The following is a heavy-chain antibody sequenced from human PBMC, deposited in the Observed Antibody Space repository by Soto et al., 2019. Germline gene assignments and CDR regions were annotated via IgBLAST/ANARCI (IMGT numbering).Heavy chain of an antibody. V-gene: IGHV3-7*01. CDR3: ARRRYSYGLWYFDY. Sequence: GGSLRLSCAASGFTFSSYWMSWVRQAPGKGLEWVANIKQDGSEKYYVDSVKGRFTISRDNAKNSLYLQMNSLRAEDTAVYYCARRRYSYGLWYFDYWGQGTLVTVSS. CDR2: IKQDGSEK. J-gene: IGHJ4*02. CDR1: GFTFSSYW. D-gene: IGHD5-18*01.